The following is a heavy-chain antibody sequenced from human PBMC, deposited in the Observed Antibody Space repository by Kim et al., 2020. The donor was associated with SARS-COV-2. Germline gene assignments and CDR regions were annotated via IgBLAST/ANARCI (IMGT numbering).Heavy chain of an antibody. Sequence: SETLSLTCTVSGGSISSTTYYWGWIRQPPGKGLEWIGSIYYSGSTYYNWSLKSRVTISVDTSKNQFSLKLSSVTAADTAVYYCARMGEGVTTIRWFDPWGQGTLVTVSS. CDR1: GGSISSTTYY. CDR3: ARMGEGVTTIRWFDP. V-gene: IGHV4-39*07. J-gene: IGHJ5*02. D-gene: IGHD2-21*02. CDR2: IYYSGST.